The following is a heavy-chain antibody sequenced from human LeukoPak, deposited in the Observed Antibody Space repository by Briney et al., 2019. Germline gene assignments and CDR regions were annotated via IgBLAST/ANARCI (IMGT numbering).Heavy chain of an antibody. D-gene: IGHD3/OR15-3a*01. CDR3: ARDADWASDY. CDR1: GFTLKKHW. J-gene: IGHJ4*02. V-gene: IGHV3-7*01. CDR2: MKQDGSEQ. Sequence: GGSLRLPCVRSGFTLKKHWMVWVRQAPRKGPEWVANMKQDGSEQYYGDSVRGRFTISRDNAKNSLYLQMNSLRAADTAVYFCARDADWASDYWGQGTLVTVSS.